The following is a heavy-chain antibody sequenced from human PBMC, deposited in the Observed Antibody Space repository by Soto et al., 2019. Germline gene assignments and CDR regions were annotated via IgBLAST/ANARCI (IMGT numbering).Heavy chain of an antibody. D-gene: IGHD3-10*01. V-gene: IGHV3-33*01. CDR2: IWYDGSNK. CDR1: GFTFSSYG. Sequence: GGSRRLSCAASGFTFSSYGMHWVRQAPGKGLEWVAVIWYDGSNKYYADSVKGRFTISRDNSKNRLYLQMNSLRAEDTAVYYCAIALDGSASYYLDYWAQGTLVTVSS. CDR3: AIALDGSASYYLDY. J-gene: IGHJ4*02.